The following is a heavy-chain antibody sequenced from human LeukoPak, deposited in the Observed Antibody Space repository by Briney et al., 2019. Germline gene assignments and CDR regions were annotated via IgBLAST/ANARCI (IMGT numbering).Heavy chain of an antibody. D-gene: IGHD3-10*01. CDR1: GFTFSDYY. Sequence: GGSLRLSCAASGFTFSDYYMSWIRQAPGKGLEWVSYVSSSGSTIYYADSGKGRFTISRDNAKNSLYLQMNSLRAEDTAVYYCARGLSYYYGSGSYFFDYWGQGTLVTVSS. CDR3: ARGLSYYYGSGSYFFDY. V-gene: IGHV3-11*01. CDR2: VSSSGSTI. J-gene: IGHJ4*02.